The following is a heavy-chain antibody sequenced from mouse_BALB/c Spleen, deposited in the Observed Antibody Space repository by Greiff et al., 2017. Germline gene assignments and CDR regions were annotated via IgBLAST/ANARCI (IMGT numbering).Heavy chain of an antibody. CDR3: ARNYYGYDGYAWFAY. CDR1: GYTFTDYY. Sequence: QVQLQQSGAELARPGASVKLSCKASGYTFTDYYINWVKQRTGQGLEWIGEIYPGSGNTYYNEKFKGKATLTADKSSSTAYMQLSSLTSEDSAVYFCARNYYGYDGYAWFAYWGQGTLVTVSA. V-gene: IGHV1-77*01. CDR2: IYPGSGNT. D-gene: IGHD2-2*01. J-gene: IGHJ3*01.